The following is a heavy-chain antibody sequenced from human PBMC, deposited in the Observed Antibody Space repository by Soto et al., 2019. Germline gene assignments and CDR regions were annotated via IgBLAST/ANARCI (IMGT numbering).Heavy chain of an antibody. Sequence: QVQLVQSGAEVKQPGSSVKVSCKASGGTFSSYAISWVRQAPGQGLEWMGGIIPIFGTANYAQKFQGRVTITADKSTSTAYMELSSLRSEDTAVYYCARGSGDGYSSYYYGMDVWGQGTTVTVSS. J-gene: IGHJ6*02. CDR3: ARGSGDGYSSYYYGMDV. D-gene: IGHD3-3*01. CDR1: GGTFSSYA. V-gene: IGHV1-69*06. CDR2: IIPIFGTA.